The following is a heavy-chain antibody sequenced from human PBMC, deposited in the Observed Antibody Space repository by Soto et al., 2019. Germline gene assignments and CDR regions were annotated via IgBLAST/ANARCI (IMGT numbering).Heavy chain of an antibody. D-gene: IGHD2-21*01. V-gene: IGHV4-31*03. CDR1: GVSISGGGYH. Sequence: SETLSLTCTVSGVSISGGGYHWSWIRQLPGKGLEWIGYIYYSGNTYYNPSLRSRVTISVDTFKNQFSLKLTSVTAADTATYYCARYGGAYYFDYWGQGTPVTVSS. J-gene: IGHJ4*02. CDR3: ARYGGAYYFDY. CDR2: IYYSGNT.